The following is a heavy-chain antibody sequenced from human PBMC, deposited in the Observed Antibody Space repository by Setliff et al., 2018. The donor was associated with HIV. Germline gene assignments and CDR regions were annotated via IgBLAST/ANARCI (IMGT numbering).Heavy chain of an antibody. CDR1: GYTFTSYY. J-gene: IGHJ4*02. Sequence: ASVKVSCKASGYTFTSYYIHWVRQAPGQGLEWMGRINPSGGSTSYAQKFQGRVTITADKSTSTAYMQLSSLRSEDTAMYYCARDWRHGYDLNFDYWGQGTLVTVSS. D-gene: IGHD5-12*01. CDR3: ARDWRHGYDLNFDY. CDR2: INPSGGST. V-gene: IGHV1-46*01.